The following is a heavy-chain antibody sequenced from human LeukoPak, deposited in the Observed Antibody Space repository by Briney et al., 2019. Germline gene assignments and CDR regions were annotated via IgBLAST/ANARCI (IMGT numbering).Heavy chain of an antibody. V-gene: IGHV1-2*02. CDR2: INPNSGGT. Sequence: GASVKVSCKTSGYTFTDYYIHWVRQAPGHGLEWMGWINPNSGGTNYAQKFQGRVSMTRDTSITTTYTELSRLISDDSAVYYCARDRLYYGSGSINWFDPWGQGALVTVSS. CDR3: ARDRLYYGSGSINWFDP. J-gene: IGHJ5*02. CDR1: GYTFTDYY. D-gene: IGHD3-10*01.